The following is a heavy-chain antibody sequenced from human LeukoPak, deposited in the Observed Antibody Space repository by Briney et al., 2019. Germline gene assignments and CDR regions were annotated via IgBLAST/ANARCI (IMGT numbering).Heavy chain of an antibody. CDR2: LYSGSST. CDR1: GFTVSTNY. D-gene: IGHD3-3*02. J-gene: IGHJ2*01. V-gene: IGHV3-53*01. CDR3: ARVGDHFHWYLDL. Sequence: PGGSLRLSCAASGFTVSTNYMNWVRQAPGKGLEWVSILYSGSSTYYADSVEGRFIVSRDSSKNTLSLQMNDLGAEDTAVYYCARVGDHFHWYLDLWGRGTMVTASS.